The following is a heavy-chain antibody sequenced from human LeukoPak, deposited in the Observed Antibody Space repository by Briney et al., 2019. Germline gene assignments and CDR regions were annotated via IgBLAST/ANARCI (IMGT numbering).Heavy chain of an antibody. CDR3: ASLKYSSGWYVDY. V-gene: IGHV1-69*05. Sequence: SVKVSCKASGGTFSSYAISWVRQAPGQGLEWMGRIIPIFGTANYAQKLQGRVTITTDESTSTAYMELSSLRSEDTAVYYCASLKYSSGWYVDYWGQGTLVTVSS. CDR1: GGTFSSYA. CDR2: IIPIFGTA. D-gene: IGHD6-19*01. J-gene: IGHJ4*02.